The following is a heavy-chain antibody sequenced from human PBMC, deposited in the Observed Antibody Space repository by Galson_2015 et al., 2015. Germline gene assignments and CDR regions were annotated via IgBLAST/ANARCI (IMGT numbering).Heavy chain of an antibody. CDR2: IRWNSGSI. J-gene: IGHJ6*02. V-gene: IGHV3-9*01. CDR1: GFTFDDYA. D-gene: IGHD3-22*01. CDR3: AKDIYYDSSGYFSVYDYYYGMDV. Sequence: SLRLSCAASGFTFDDYAMHWVRQAPGKGLEWVSGIRWNSGSIGYADSVKGRFPISRDNAKNSLYLQMNSLRAEDTALYYCAKDIYYDSSGYFSVYDYYYGMDVWGQGTTVTVSS.